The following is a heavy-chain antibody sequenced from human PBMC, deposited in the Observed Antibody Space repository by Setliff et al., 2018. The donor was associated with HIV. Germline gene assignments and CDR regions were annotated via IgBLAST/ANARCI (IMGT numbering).Heavy chain of an antibody. CDR3: TKTFFHSSGYYHNLQPFDY. CDR2: IRSKAYGATT. Sequence: GSLRLSCTASGFTFGDYAMSWVRQAPGKGLEWVGFIRSKAYGATTEYAASVKGRFTISRDDSKSIAYLQMNSLKTEDTAVYYCTKTFFHSSGYYHNLQPFDYWGQGTRVTVS. J-gene: IGHJ4*02. V-gene: IGHV3-49*04. CDR1: GFTFGDYA. D-gene: IGHD3-22*01.